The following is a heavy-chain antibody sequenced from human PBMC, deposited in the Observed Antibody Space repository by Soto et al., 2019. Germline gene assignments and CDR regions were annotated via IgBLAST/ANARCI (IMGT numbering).Heavy chain of an antibody. V-gene: IGHV1-46*01. J-gene: IGHJ4*02. CDR2: INPYGGAA. CDR3: ARYRSHRSAYWWLDY. CDR1: GYTFTSTW. Sequence: QVQLVQSGAEVKKPGASVKVSCKASGYTFTSTWMHWVRQAPGQGLEWMGIINPYGGAATYVEKFQGRVTMTRDTSTATDYMELSSLRSEDTAMYYCARYRSHRSAYWWLDYWGQGTQVTVSS. D-gene: IGHD3-3*01.